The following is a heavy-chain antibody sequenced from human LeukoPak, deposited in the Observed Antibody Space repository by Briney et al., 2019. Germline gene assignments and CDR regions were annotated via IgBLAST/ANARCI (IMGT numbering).Heavy chain of an antibody. D-gene: IGHD3-3*01. J-gene: IGHJ6*03. CDR2: MNPNSGNT. V-gene: IGHV1-8*01. CDR1: GYTFTSYD. Sequence: ASVKVSCKASGYTFTSYDINWVRQATGQGLEWMGWMNPNSGNTGYAQKFQGRVTMTRNTSISTAYMELSSLRSEDTAVYYCARGNYDFWSGYTPDYYYYYMDVWGKGTTVTVS. CDR3: ARGNYDFWSGYTPDYYYYYMDV.